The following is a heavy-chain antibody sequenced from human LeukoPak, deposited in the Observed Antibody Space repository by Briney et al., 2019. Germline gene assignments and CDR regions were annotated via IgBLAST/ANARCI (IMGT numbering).Heavy chain of an antibody. V-gene: IGHV4-4*02. J-gene: IGHJ4*02. Sequence: PSETLSLTCTVSSGSLNNKWWSWVRQPPGKGLEWIGESDHRGNTKYIPSLKSRVTISVDTPKNQFSLRLTSVTAADTAVYFCAGGDYHILTGYSYFDYWGQGTLVTVSS. D-gene: IGHD3-9*01. CDR2: SDHRGNT. CDR1: SGSLNNKW. CDR3: AGGDYHILTGYSYFDY.